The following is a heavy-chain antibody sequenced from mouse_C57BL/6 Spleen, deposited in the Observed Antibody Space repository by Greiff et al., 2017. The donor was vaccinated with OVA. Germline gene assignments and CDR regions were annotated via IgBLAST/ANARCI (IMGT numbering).Heavy chain of an antibody. CDR2: IYPRSGNT. J-gene: IGHJ3*01. D-gene: IGHD2-3*01. CDR1: GYTFTSYG. V-gene: IGHV1-81*01. Sequence: VQLQQSGAELARPGASVKLSCKASGYTFTSYGISWVKQRTGQGLEWIGEIYPRSGNTYYNEKFKGKATLTADKSSSTAYMELRSLTSEDSAVYFCARGAGWLLWFADWGQGTLVTVSA. CDR3: ARGAGWLLWFAD.